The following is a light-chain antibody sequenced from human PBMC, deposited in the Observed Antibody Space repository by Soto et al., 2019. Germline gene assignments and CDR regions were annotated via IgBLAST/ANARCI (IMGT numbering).Light chain of an antibody. Sequence: ESVLTQYPATLSFSPVERVTLSCSASQSVSNSLAWYQQKPGQPPRLLIYDVSNRATGIPARFSGSGSGTDFTLTITSLEPEDFAVYFCHQRYNWPRVTFGQVTLLEVK. CDR2: DVS. V-gene: IGKV3-11*01. CDR1: QSVSNS. CDR3: HQRYNWPRVT. J-gene: IGKJ5*01.